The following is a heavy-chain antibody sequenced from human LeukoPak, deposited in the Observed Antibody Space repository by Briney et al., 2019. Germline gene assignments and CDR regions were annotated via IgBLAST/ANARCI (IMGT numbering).Heavy chain of an antibody. D-gene: IGHD5-12*01. Sequence: GGSLRLSCAASGFSFSDYDMSWIRQAPGKGLEWVASITSSGDDIYYADSVKGGFTISRDNAKNALFLQMNSLRVEDTATYYCASDIVATSGDFWGQGTLVSVSS. CDR3: ASDIVATSGDF. J-gene: IGHJ4*02. V-gene: IGHV3-11*01. CDR1: GFSFSDYD. CDR2: ITSSGDDI.